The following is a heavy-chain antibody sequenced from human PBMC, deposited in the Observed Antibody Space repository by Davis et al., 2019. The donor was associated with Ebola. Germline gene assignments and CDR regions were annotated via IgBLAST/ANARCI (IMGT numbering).Heavy chain of an antibody. Sequence: ASVKVSCKASGDTFSTNSVIWVRQAPGQGLEWMGWINPNSGGTNYAQKFQGRVTMTRDTSISTAYKELSRLRSDDTAVYYCARARAYCSSTSCSHYGMDVWGQGTTVTVSS. J-gene: IGHJ6*02. V-gene: IGHV1-2*02. CDR3: ARARAYCSSTSCSHYGMDV. CDR1: GDTFSTNS. D-gene: IGHD2-2*01. CDR2: INPNSGGT.